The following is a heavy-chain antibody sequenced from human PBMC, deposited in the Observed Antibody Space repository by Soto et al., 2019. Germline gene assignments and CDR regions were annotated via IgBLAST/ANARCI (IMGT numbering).Heavy chain of an antibody. V-gene: IGHV5-51*01. CDR3: ASTIFGVVKTKYYYYYYGMDV. D-gene: IGHD3-3*01. CDR1: GDSFTSYW. J-gene: IGHJ6*02. CDR2: IYPGDSDT. Sequence: XDSLKVTCQRSGDSFTSYWVGWVLQMPGEGLEWMGIIYPGDSDTRYSPSFQGQVTISADKSISTAYLQWSSLKASDTAMYYCASTIFGVVKTKYYYYYYGMDVCGQRTTVTVSS.